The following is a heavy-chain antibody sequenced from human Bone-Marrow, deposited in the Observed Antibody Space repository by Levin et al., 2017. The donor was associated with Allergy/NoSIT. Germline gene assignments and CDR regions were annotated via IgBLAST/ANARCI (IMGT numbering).Heavy chain of an antibody. Sequence: GGSLRLSCATSEFTVRTNYMSWVRQASGKGLEWVSSITAGDASTHYTDSVKGRLTVSRDNSKNTLYLQMNSLRAEDTALYYCAKVRRGLDAFEIWGQGTMVTVSS. CDR1: EFTVRTNY. D-gene: IGHD3/OR15-3a*01. CDR3: AKVRRGLDAFEI. CDR2: ITAGDAST. J-gene: IGHJ3*02. V-gene: IGHV3-23*01.